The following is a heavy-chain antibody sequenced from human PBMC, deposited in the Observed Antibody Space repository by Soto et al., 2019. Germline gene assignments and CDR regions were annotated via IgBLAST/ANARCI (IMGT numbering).Heavy chain of an antibody. J-gene: IGHJ4*02. CDR3: ASRIAAAGEALGY. CDR2: IYYSGST. V-gene: IGHV4-39*01. Sequence: SEAQSLTCTVSVGYISSSSYSWGWIRQPPGKGLEWIGSIYYSGSTYYNPSLKSRVTISVDTSKNQFSLKLSSVTAADTAVYYCASRIAAAGEALGYWGQGTLVTVSS. CDR1: VGYISSSSYS. D-gene: IGHD6-13*01.